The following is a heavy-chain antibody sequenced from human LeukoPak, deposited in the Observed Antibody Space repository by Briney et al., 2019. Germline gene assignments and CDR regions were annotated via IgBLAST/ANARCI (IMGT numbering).Heavy chain of an antibody. CDR2: IWYDGSNK. CDR3: AIVVAARQGTIDP. D-gene: IGHD6-6*01. CDR1: GFTFSSYG. V-gene: IGHV3-33*01. J-gene: IGHJ5*02. Sequence: GGSLRLSCAASGFTFSSYGMHWVRQAPGKGLEWVAVIWYDGSNKYYADSVKGRFTISRDNSKSTLYVQMNSLRAEDTAVYYCAIVVAARQGTIDPWGQGTLVTISS.